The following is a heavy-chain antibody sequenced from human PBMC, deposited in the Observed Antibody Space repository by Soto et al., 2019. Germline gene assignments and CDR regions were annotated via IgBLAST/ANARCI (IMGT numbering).Heavy chain of an antibody. CDR1: GYTFTGYY. D-gene: IGHD6-13*01. Sequence: GASVKVSCKASGYTFTGYYMHWVRQAPGQGLEWMGWINPNSGGTNYAQKFQGRVTMTRDTSISTAYMELSRLRSDDTAMYYCARDLSSPETVGLYYYYYGLDVWGQGTTVTVSS. CDR3: ARDLSSPETVGLYYYYYGLDV. CDR2: INPNSGGT. V-gene: IGHV1-2*02. J-gene: IGHJ6*02.